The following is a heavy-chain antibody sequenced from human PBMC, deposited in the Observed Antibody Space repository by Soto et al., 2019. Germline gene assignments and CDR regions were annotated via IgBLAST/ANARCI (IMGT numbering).Heavy chain of an antibody. V-gene: IGHV1-69*06. CDR2: LILIFGTP. J-gene: IGHJ4*02. Sequence: QVQLVQSGSEVKKSGSSVKVSCKASGGTFTNYAISWVRQAPGQGLEWMGGLILIFGTPNYAQKFQGRVTITADKATSTAYMELSSLRSDDTAVYYCARGRRQSLVEFFDYWGQGTLVTVSS. D-gene: IGHD3-10*01. CDR1: GGTFTNYA. CDR3: ARGRRQSLVEFFDY.